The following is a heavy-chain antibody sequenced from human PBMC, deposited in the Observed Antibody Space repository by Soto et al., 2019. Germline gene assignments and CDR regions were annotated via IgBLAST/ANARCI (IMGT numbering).Heavy chain of an antibody. V-gene: IGHV4-59*08. CDR2: IYYSGST. J-gene: IGHJ4*02. Sequence: SETLSLTCTVSGGSISSYYWSWIRQPPGKGLEWIGYIYYSGSTNYNPSLKSRVTISVDTSKNQFSLKLSSVTAADTAVYYCARGVVPGYYDSSGYSPFDYWGQGTLVTVSS. D-gene: IGHD3-22*01. CDR3: ARGVVPGYYDSSGYSPFDY. CDR1: GGSISSYY.